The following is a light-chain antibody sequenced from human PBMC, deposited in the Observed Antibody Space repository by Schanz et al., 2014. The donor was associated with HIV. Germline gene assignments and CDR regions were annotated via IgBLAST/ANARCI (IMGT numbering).Light chain of an antibody. V-gene: IGKV1-39*01. Sequence: DIQMTQSPSSLSASVGDRVTITCRASQSISSYLNWYQQKPGKAPKLLIYAASALQTGVPSRFSGSGSGTDFTLTISSLQPEDSAVYFCQQYSNWPFTFGQGTRLEIK. CDR2: AAS. J-gene: IGKJ5*01. CDR3: QQYSNWPFT. CDR1: QSISSY.